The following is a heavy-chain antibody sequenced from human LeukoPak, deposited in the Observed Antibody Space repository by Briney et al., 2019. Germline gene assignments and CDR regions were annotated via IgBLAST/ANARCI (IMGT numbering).Heavy chain of an antibody. CDR1: GFMFCSYA. J-gene: IGHJ4*02. Sequence: GGSLRLSCAASGFMFCSYAMSWVRQAPGKGMEWVSGISYSGGGTYYADSVKGRFTISRDNSKNTLSLQMNSLRAEDTAVYYCAKGGSSGWSGSRFDYWGQGTLVTVSS. CDR2: ISYSGGGT. CDR3: AKGGSSGWSGSRFDY. V-gene: IGHV3-23*01. D-gene: IGHD6-19*01.